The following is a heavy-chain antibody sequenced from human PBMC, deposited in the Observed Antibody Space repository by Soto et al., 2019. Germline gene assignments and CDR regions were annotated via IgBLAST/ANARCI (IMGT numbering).Heavy chain of an antibody. J-gene: IGHJ4*02. D-gene: IGHD3-16*02. Sequence: VQLVESGGGVVQPGRSLRLSCAASGFTFSSYAMSWVRQAPGKGLEWVSAISGSGGSTYYADSVKGRFTISRDNSKNTLYLQMNSLRAEDTAVYYCAKELYVEMATISIFDYWGQGTLVTVSS. V-gene: IGHV3-23*04. CDR2: ISGSGGST. CDR3: AKELYVEMATISIFDY. CDR1: GFTFSSYA.